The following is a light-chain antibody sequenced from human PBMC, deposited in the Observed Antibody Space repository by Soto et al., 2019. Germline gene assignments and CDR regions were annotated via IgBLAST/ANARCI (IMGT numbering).Light chain of an antibody. CDR3: VISDRGARPYV. CDR1: TGAVTSGHY. CDR2: DTS. Sequence: QAVVTQEPSLTVSPGGTITLTCGSSTGAVTSGHYPYWFQQKPGQAPRTLIYDTSNRHSWTPARFSGSLLGGKAALTLSGAQPEDLSEYYGVISDRGARPYVFGTETRVTV. J-gene: IGLJ1*01. V-gene: IGLV7-46*01.